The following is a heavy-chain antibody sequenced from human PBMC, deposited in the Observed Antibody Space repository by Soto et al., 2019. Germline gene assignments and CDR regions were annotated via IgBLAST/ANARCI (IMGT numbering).Heavy chain of an antibody. CDR1: GEFFTTYG. D-gene: IGHD4-17*01. J-gene: IGHJ4*02. CDR2: ISTYSTNT. V-gene: IGHV1-18*04. Sequence: SVKVSCKASGEFFTTYGISWVRQAPGQGLEWMGWISTYSTNTDYAPKFQGRLLLTADTSTTTAHMELRSLRPDDTAVYYCARWAGRVRDYGGPFDYWGQGSLV. CDR3: ARWAGRVRDYGGPFDY.